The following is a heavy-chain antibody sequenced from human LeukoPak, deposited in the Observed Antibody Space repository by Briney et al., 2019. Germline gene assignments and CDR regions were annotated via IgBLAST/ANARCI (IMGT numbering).Heavy chain of an antibody. D-gene: IGHD6-19*01. J-gene: IGHJ4*02. V-gene: IGHV3-23*01. Sequence: RGSLRLSCAASGFTFSSYAMSWVRQAPGKGLEWVSAISGSGGSTYYADSVKGRFTISRDNSKNTLYLQMNSLRAEDTAVYYCAKSGSGWTYYFDFWGQGTLVTVSS. CDR1: GFTFSSYA. CDR2: ISGSGGST. CDR3: AKSGSGWTYYFDF.